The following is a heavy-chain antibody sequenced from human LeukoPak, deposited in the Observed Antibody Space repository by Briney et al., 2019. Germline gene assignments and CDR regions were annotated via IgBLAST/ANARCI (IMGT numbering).Heavy chain of an antibody. CDR2: ISGGGDNT. CDR3: AKFEGALLGNYYMDV. Sequence: GGSLRFSCAASGFPFSSFAMSWVRQAPGKGLEWVSTISGGGDNTYFADSVKGRFTISRDNSKNTLFLQMVSLRAEDTAVYYCAKFEGALLGNYYMDVWGKGTTVTVSS. CDR1: GFPFSSFA. J-gene: IGHJ6*03. V-gene: IGHV3-23*01.